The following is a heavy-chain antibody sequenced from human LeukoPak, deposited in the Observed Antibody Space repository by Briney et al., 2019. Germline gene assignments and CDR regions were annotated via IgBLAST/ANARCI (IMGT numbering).Heavy chain of an antibody. V-gene: IGHV1-69*05. CDR2: IIPIFGTA. J-gene: IGHJ6*03. D-gene: IGHD3-3*01. CDR3: AGIGIGEWSTYYYYNMDV. CDR1: GGTFGSYA. Sequence: VASVKVSCTASGGTFGSYAISWVRQAPGQGLEWMGGIIPIFGTANYAQKFQGRVTITTDESTSTAYMELSSLRSEDTAVYYCAGIGIGEWSTYYYYNMDVWGKGTTVTVSS.